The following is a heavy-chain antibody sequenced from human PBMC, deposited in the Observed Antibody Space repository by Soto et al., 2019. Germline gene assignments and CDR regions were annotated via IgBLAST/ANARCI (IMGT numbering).Heavy chain of an antibody. CDR1: GGSISSGGYY. V-gene: IGHV4-31*03. CDR3: ARDQGVTMVRGQYYYYYMDV. J-gene: IGHJ6*03. CDR2: IYYSGST. D-gene: IGHD3-10*01. Sequence: QVQLQESGPGLVKPSQTLSLTCTVSGGSISSGGYYWSWIRQHPGKGLEWIGYIYYSGSTYYNPSLKSRVTISVYTSKNQFSLKLSSVTAADTAVYYCARDQGVTMVRGQYYYYYMDVWGKWTTVTVSS.